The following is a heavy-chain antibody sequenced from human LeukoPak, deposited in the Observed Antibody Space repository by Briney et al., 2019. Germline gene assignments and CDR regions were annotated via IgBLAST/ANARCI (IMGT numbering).Heavy chain of an antibody. CDR1: GFTFSNYA. CDR2: FSESGGNT. CDR3: AKRQQWLGAEDY. Sequence: GGSLRLSCAASGFTFSNYALSWVRQAPGKGLEWVSTFSESGGNTYYADSVKGRFTISRDNSKNTLYLQMNSLRVEDTAVYYCAKRQQWLGAEDYWGQGTLVTVSS. J-gene: IGHJ4*02. D-gene: IGHD6-19*01. V-gene: IGHV3-23*01.